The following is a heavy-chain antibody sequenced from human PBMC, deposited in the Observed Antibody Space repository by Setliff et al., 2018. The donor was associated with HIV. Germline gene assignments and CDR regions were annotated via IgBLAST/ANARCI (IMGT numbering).Heavy chain of an antibody. Sequence: SETLSLTCTVSGGSISSHYWIWIWQPPGKGLEWIGYIHYSGATNYNPSLKSRVTISLDTSRTQFSLRLSSVTAADTAVYYCARHSPNVGVRGDAFDIWGQGTVVTVSS. CDR3: ARHSPNVGVRGDAFDI. V-gene: IGHV4-59*08. J-gene: IGHJ3*02. CDR2: IHYSGAT. D-gene: IGHD2-8*01. CDR1: GGSISSHY.